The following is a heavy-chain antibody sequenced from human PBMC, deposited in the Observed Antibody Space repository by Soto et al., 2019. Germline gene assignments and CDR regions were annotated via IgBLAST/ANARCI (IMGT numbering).Heavy chain of an antibody. D-gene: IGHD3-22*01. Sequence: PGGSLRLSCAASGFTFSSYGMHWVRQAPGKGLEWVAVISYDGSNKYYADSVKGRFTISRDNSKNTLYLQMSSLRAEDTAVYYCAKAGGDYYDSSGYYLLRYWGQGTLVTVSS. CDR1: GFTFSSYG. V-gene: IGHV3-30*18. J-gene: IGHJ4*02. CDR2: ISYDGSNK. CDR3: AKAGGDYYDSSGYYLLRY.